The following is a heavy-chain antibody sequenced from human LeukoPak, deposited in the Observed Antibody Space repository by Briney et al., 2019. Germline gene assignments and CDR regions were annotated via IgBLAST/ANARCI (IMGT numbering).Heavy chain of an antibody. CDR3: AKGDDVVGVVAALDY. Sequence: GGSLRLSCAASGFTFSSYAMSWVRQAPGKGLEWVSAISGSGGSTYYADSVKGRFTISRDNSKNTLYLQMNSLRAEDTAVYYCAKGDDVVGVVAALDYWGQGTLVTVSS. D-gene: IGHD2-15*01. CDR1: GFTFSSYA. CDR2: ISGSGGST. J-gene: IGHJ4*02. V-gene: IGHV3-23*01.